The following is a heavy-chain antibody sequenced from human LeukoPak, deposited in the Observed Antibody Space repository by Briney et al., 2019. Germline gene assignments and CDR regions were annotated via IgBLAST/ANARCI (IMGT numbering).Heavy chain of an antibody. D-gene: IGHD7-27*01. CDR2: IKQDGTEK. J-gene: IGHJ4*02. CDR3: ARDPTLTGTFDY. CDR1: GFTFTKNW. V-gene: IGHV3-7*01. Sequence: GGSLRLSCAASGFTFTKNWMTWVRQAPGKGLEWVSNIKQDGTEKYYVDSVKGRFTISRDNAKNSVYLQMNSLRAEDTAIYYCARDPTLTGTFDYWGQGTLVTVSS.